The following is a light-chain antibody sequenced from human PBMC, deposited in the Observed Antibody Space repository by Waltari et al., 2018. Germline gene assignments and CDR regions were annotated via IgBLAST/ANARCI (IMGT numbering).Light chain of an antibody. V-gene: IGKV3-20*01. J-gene: IGKJ1*01. CDR1: QSIRRY. CDR3: QNHERLPAT. CDR2: GAY. Sequence: EVVLTQSPGTLSLSPGETATLSCRASQSIRRYLVWYQQKSGQAPRLLIYGAYTRATGIPDRFSGSGSGTDFSLTISRVETEDVAVYYCQNHERLPATFGQGTKVEIK.